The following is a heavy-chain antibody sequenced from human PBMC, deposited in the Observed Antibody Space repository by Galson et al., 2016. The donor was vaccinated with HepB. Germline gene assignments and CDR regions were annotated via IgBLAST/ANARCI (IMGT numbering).Heavy chain of an antibody. J-gene: IGHJ6*02. D-gene: IGHD6-6*01. CDR1: GFTFSIYG. CDR3: ARCKLGKLTPVYYYGVDV. V-gene: IGHV3-33*01. Sequence: SLRLSCAASGFTFSIYGMHWVRQAPGKGLEWVSVIWYDGTNKHYADSVKGRFTISRDDSKNMLYLQMDSLRGEDTAVYYCARCKLGKLTPVYYYGVDVWGQGTTVTVSS. CDR2: IWYDGTNK.